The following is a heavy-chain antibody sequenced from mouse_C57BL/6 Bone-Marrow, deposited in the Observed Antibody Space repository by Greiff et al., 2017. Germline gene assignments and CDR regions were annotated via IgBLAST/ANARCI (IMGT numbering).Heavy chain of an antibody. J-gene: IGHJ3*01. D-gene: IGHD2-1*01. V-gene: IGHV14-4*01. CDR2: IDPENGDT. CDR1: GFNIKDDY. Sequence: VQLQQSGAELVRPGASVKLSCTASGFNIKDDYMHWVKQRPEQGLEWIGWIDPENGDTEYASKFQGKATITADTSSNTAYLQHSSLTSEDTAVYYCTTDGNFSLFAYWGQGTLVTVSA. CDR3: TTDGNFSLFAY.